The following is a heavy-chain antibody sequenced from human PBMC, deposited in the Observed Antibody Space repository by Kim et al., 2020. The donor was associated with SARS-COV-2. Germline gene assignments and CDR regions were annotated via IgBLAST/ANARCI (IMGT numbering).Heavy chain of an antibody. D-gene: IGHD3-10*01. CDR3: ARAGGSGSYYYYGMDV. CDR1: GGTFSSYA. J-gene: IGHJ6*02. V-gene: IGHV1-69*13. CDR2: IIPIFGTA. Sequence: SVKVSCKASGGTFSSYAISWVRQAPGQGLEWMGGIIPIFGTANYAQKFQGRVTITADESTSTAYMELSSLRSEDTAVYYCARAGGSGSYYYYGMDVWGQGTTVTVSS.